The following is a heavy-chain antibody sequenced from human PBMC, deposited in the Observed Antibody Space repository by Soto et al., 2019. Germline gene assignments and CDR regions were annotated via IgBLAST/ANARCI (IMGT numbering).Heavy chain of an antibody. CDR3: ARESGIAAAGTEYYGMDV. Sequence: QVQLVQSGAEVKKPGSSVKVSCKASGGTFSSYAISWVRQAPGQGLEWMGGIIPIFGTANYAQKFQGRVTITADEPTSTAYMGRSSLRSEDTAVYYWARESGIAAAGTEYYGMDVWGKGTTVTVSS. J-gene: IGHJ6*04. V-gene: IGHV1-69*01. CDR1: GGTFSSYA. CDR2: IIPIFGTA. D-gene: IGHD6-13*01.